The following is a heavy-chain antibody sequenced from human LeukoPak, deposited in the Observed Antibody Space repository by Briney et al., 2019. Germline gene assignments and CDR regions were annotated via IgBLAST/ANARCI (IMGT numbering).Heavy chain of an antibody. J-gene: IGHJ4*02. CDR3: ARASQRYHYYKN. CDR2: IYYSGST. V-gene: IGHV4-59*01. D-gene: IGHD3-10*01. Sequence: SETLSLTCTVSGGSISSYYWSWIRQPPGKGLEWIGYIYYSGSTNYNPSLKSRVTISVDTSENQFSLKLSSVTAADTAVYYCARASQRYHYYKNWGQGTLVTVSS. CDR1: GGSISSYY.